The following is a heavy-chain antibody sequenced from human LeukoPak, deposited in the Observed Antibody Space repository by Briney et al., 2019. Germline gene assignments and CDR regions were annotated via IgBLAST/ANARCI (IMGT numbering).Heavy chain of an antibody. CDR1: GGTFSSYA. V-gene: IGHV1-69*05. D-gene: IGHD3-22*01. J-gene: IGHJ4*02. CDR2: IIPIFGTA. CDR3: ASADSSGLNYFDY. Sequence: GASVKVSCKATGGTFSSYAISWVRQAPRQGLEWMGGIIPIFGTANYAQKFQGRVTITTDESTSTAYMELSSLRSEDTAVYYCASADSSGLNYFDYWGQGTLVTVSS.